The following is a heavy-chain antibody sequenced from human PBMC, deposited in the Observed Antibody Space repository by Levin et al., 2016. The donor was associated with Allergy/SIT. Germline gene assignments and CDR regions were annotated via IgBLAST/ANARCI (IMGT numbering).Heavy chain of an antibody. Sequence: SGPTLVKPTQTLTLTCTFSGFSLTSVGMCVTWIRQPPGKALEWLALIDWDDDKYYNPSLKTRLTISKDTSKNQVVLTMTNMDPTDTATYFCARIIAAGAYYYFAMDVWGPGTTVTVSS. CDR3: ARIIAAGAYYYFAMDV. J-gene: IGHJ6*02. CDR2: IDWDDDK. V-gene: IGHV2-70*01. D-gene: IGHD2-21*01. CDR1: GFSLTSVGMC.